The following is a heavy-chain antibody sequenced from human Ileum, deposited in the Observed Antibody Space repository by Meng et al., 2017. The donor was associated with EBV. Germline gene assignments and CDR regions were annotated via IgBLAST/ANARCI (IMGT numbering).Heavy chain of an antibody. CDR2: VYHRGDT. V-gene: IGHV4-4*02. CDR3: GRDQGRELINH. D-gene: IGHD1-7*01. J-gene: IGHJ4*02. Sequence: QWPLRGLGPCSVTPSGTFSPTYTVSSDSISSDIGWRLVRQPPGKGLEWIGEVYHRGDTNYNPSLKSRVDISVDKSKNQFYLSLFSVTAADTAVYYCGRDQGRELINHWGQGTLVTVSS. CDR1: SDSISSDIG.